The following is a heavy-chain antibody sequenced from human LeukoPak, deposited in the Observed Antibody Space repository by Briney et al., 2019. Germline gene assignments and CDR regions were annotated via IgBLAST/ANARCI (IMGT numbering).Heavy chain of an antibody. Sequence: PGGSLRLSCAASGFTFSNAWMSWVRQAPGKGLEWVGRIKSKTDGGTTDYAAPVRGRFTISRDDSKNTLYLPMNSLKTEDTAVYYCTTDFATVPQYFDYWGQGTLVTVSS. CDR1: GFTFSNAW. CDR2: IKSKTDGGTT. V-gene: IGHV3-15*01. J-gene: IGHJ4*02. D-gene: IGHD1-26*01. CDR3: TTDFATVPQYFDY.